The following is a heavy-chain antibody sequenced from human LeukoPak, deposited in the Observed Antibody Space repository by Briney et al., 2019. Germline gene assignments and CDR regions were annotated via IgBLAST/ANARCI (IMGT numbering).Heavy chain of an antibody. CDR3: ASRKLGNDY. CDR2: IYHTGST. Sequence: SETLSLTCTVSGGSISSYYWSWIRQSPGKGLEWIGYIYHTGSTSYSPSLKSRVTVSADTSQNQFSLKLSSVTAADTAVYYCASRKLGNDYWGQGTLVTVSS. D-gene: IGHD7-27*01. J-gene: IGHJ4*02. V-gene: IGHV4-59*01. CDR1: GGSISSYY.